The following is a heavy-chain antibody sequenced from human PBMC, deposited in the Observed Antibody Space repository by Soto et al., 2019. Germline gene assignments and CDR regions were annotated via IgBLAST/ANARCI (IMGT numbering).Heavy chain of an antibody. Sequence: QVQLVQSGAEVKKPGASVKVSCKASGYTFTSYYMHCVRQAPGQGLEWMGIINPSGGSTSYAQKFQGRVTMTRDTSTSTVYMELSSLRSEDTAVYYCARKFISSSSAYYYYGMDVWGQGTTVTVSS. CDR3: ARKFISSSSAYYYYGMDV. CDR2: INPSGGST. V-gene: IGHV1-46*01. CDR1: GYTFTSYY. D-gene: IGHD6-13*01. J-gene: IGHJ6*02.